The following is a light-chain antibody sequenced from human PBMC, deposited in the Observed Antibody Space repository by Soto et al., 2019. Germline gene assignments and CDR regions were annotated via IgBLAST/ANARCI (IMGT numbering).Light chain of an antibody. CDR2: GAS. Sequence: AIQMTQSPSSLSASVGDRVTVTCRASQDIRNYLGWYQQKPGKAPQLLIYGASSLQRGVSSRFSGSGFGTDFTLTISSLQPEDSATYYCLQDRSHFWTFGQGTKVDI. CDR1: QDIRNY. V-gene: IGKV1-6*01. J-gene: IGKJ1*01. CDR3: LQDRSHFWT.